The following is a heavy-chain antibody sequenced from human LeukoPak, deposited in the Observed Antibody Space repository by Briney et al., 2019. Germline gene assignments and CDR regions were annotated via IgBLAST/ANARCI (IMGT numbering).Heavy chain of an antibody. CDR3: ARERSGIAAAGTGRYYYYYMDV. V-gene: IGHV4-4*07. D-gene: IGHD6-13*01. Sequence: PSETLSLTCTVSGGSINNYYWSWIRQPAGKGLEWIGRIYTSGTNYNPSLKSRVTMSVDTSKNQFSLQLNSVTPEDTAVYYCARERSGIAAAGTGRYYYYYMDVWGKGTTVTISS. J-gene: IGHJ6*03. CDR1: GGSINNYY. CDR2: IYTSGT.